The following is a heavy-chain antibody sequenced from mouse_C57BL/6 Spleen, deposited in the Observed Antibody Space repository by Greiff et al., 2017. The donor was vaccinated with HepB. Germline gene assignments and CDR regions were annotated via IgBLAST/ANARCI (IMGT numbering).Heavy chain of an antibody. CDR3: ARWAQANAWFAY. CDR2: IDPSDSET. J-gene: IGHJ3*01. V-gene: IGHV1-52*01. D-gene: IGHD3-2*02. Sequence: VQLQQSGAELVRPGSSVKLSCKASGYTFTSYWMHWVKQRPIQGLEWIGHIDPSDSETHYNQKFKDKATLTVDKSSSTAYMQLSSLTSEDSAVYYGARWAQANAWFAYWGQGTLVTVSA. CDR1: GYTFTSYW.